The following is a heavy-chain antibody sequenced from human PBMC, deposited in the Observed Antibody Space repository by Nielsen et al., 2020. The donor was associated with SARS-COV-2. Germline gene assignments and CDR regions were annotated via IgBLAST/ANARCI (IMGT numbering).Heavy chain of an antibody. CDR3: AKALRGDYYFDY. J-gene: IGHJ4*02. D-gene: IGHD3-16*01. CDR2: ISGSGGNT. CDR1: GFTFSSYA. Sequence: GESLKISCAASGFTFSSYAMSWVRQAPGKGLEWVSAISGSGGNTYYADSVKGRFTISRDNSKNTLYLQMNSLRAEDTAVYYCAKALRGDYYFDYWGQGTLVTVSS. V-gene: IGHV3-23*01.